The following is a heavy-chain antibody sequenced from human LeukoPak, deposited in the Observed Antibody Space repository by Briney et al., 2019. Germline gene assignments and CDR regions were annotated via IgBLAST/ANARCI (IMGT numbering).Heavy chain of an antibody. CDR3: AREAGSGSYANDY. CDR1: GGSFSGYY. V-gene: IGHV4-34*01. Sequence: SETLSLTCAVYGGSFSGYYWSWIRQPPGKGLEWIGEINHSGSTNYNPSLKSRVTISVDTSKNQFSLKLSSVTAADTAVYYCAREAGSGSYANDYWGQGTLVTVSS. J-gene: IGHJ4*02. CDR2: INHSGST. D-gene: IGHD3-10*01.